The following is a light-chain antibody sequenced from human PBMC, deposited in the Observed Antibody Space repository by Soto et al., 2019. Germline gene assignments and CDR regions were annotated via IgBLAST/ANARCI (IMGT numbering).Light chain of an antibody. V-gene: IGKV1-5*01. CDR3: QQYDYSRT. J-gene: IGKJ1*01. CDR1: QSISSW. CDR2: DVS. Sequence: ARVTITCRASQSISSWLAWYQQKPGEAPKLLMFDVSNLESGVPSRFSGSGSGTEFTLTISSVHSDDFATYYCQQYDYSRTFGQGTKVDI.